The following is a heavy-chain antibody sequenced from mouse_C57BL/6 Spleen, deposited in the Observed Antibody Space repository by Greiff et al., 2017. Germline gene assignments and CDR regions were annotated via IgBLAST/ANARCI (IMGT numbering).Heavy chain of an antibody. CDR2: IYPGSGST. D-gene: IGHD2-5*01. V-gene: IGHV1-55*01. CDR3: AREAYYSNYVYYYYAMDY. J-gene: IGHJ4*01. CDR1: GYTFTSYW. Sequence: QVQLQQSGAELVKPGASVKMSCKASGYTFTSYWITWVKQRPGQGLEWIGDIYPGSGSTNYNEKFKSKATLTVDTSSSTAYMQLSSLTSEDSAVYYCAREAYYSNYVYYYYAMDYWGQGTSVTVSS.